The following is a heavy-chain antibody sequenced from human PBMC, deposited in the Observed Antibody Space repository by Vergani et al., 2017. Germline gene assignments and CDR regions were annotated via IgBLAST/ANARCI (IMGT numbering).Heavy chain of an antibody. D-gene: IGHD3-10*01. CDR3: ATVSTMVRGVIGY. CDR1: GYTLTELS. V-gene: IGHV1-24*01. CDR2: FDPGVGET. J-gene: IGHJ4*02. Sequence: QVQLVQSGAEVKKPGASVKVSCKVSGYTLTELSMTWVQRAPGKGLEWKGGFDPGVGETIDAQKFQGRVTVTEDTSTDTAYMELSSLRSEDTAVYYCATVSTMVRGVIGYWGQGTLVTVSS.